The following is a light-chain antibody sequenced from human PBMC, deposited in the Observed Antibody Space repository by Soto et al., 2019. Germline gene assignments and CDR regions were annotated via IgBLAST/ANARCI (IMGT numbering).Light chain of an antibody. CDR1: ISYFGTKKF. CDR3: CLYTSTFSV. J-gene: IGLJ3*02. V-gene: IGLV2-23*01. Sequence: QSALTQPASMSGSPGQSITISCIETISYFGTKKFFSWYQQHPGKAPKLIIYEGTQRPSGVSDRFSGSKSVNTAYLTLSGLQAEDEADYFCCLYTSTFSVFGGGTKVTVL. CDR2: EGT.